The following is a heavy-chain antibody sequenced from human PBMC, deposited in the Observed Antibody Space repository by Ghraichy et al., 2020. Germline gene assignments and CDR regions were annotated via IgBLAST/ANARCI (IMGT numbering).Heavy chain of an antibody. CDR1: GFTFTNYA. Sequence: GGSLRLSCAASGFTFTNYAMNWIRQAPGKGLEWVSAIAGGGISTYYADSVKGRFTISRDNSKSTLYLQMNSLRAEDTAIYYCAKAPSMMGFDYWGQGTLVTVSS. V-gene: IGHV3-23*01. CDR2: IAGGGIST. J-gene: IGHJ4*02. CDR3: AKAPSMMGFDY. D-gene: IGHD3-22*01.